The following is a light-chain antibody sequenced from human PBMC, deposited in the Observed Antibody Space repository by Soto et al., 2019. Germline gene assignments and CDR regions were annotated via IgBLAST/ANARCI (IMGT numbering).Light chain of an antibody. CDR3: QCYGSSPGT. V-gene: IGKV3-20*01. J-gene: IGKJ4*01. Sequence: VVTKSTVALSLSRERGDTLACRASQSVRSSYLAWYQQKPGQAPRLLIYDVSSRATGIPDRFSGSGSGAVCALSAVSLEPEDCSVDYWQCYGSSPGTFGGGTKVDIK. CDR1: QSVRSSY. CDR2: DVS.